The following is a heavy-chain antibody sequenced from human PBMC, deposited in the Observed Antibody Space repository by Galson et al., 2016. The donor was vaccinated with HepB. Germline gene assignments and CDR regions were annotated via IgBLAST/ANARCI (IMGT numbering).Heavy chain of an antibody. J-gene: IGHJ4*02. D-gene: IGHD2-15*01. CDR2: ISPTDGTI. CDR1: GFPFSEYY. CDR3: AGFDLGGCGTGICSQ. V-gene: IGHV3-11*01. Sequence: SLRLSCAASGFPFSEYYMSWVRQAPGKGLEWISYISPTDGTISYADSVKGRFTISRDNAKSSLFLQMNSLRADDTAMYYCAGFDLGGCGTGICSQWGQGTLVTVSA.